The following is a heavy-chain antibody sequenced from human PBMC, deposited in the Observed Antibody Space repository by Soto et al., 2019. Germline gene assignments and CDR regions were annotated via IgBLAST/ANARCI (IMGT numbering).Heavy chain of an antibody. CDR2: ISGSGGST. CDR1: GFTFSIYA. CDR3: AKDRFLEFGPMDV. V-gene: IGHV3-23*01. Sequence: EVQLLESGGGWVQPGGSLRLSCAASGFTFSIYAMSWVRQAPGKGLEWVSAISGSGGSTYYADSVKGRFTISRDNSKNTLYLQMNSLRAEDTAVYYCAKDRFLEFGPMDVWGKGTTVTVSS. D-gene: IGHD3-3*01. J-gene: IGHJ6*04.